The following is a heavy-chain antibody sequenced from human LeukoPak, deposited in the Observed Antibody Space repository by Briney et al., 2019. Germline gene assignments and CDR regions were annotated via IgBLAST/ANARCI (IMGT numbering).Heavy chain of an antibody. CDR1: GFSFSSYT. CDR3: ARDGRCGGDCYAS. CDR2: ISSSSSYI. D-gene: IGHD2-21*02. J-gene: IGHJ4*02. V-gene: IGHV3-21*01. Sequence: GGSLRLSCAASGFSFSSYTMNWVRQAPGKGLEWVSIISSSSSYIYYADSVKGRFTISRDNAKNTLYLQMNSLRVEDTAVYYCARDGRCGGDCYASWGQGTLVTVAS.